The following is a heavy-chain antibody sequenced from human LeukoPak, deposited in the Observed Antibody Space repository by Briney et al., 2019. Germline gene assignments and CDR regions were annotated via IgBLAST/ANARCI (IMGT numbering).Heavy chain of an antibody. CDR3: ARVSSGWYYFDY. J-gene: IGHJ4*02. CDR1: GGSISSYY. CDR2: IYYSGST. V-gene: IGHV4-39*07. Sequence: SETLSLTCTVSGGSISSYYWGWIRQPPGKGLEWIGSIYYSGSTYYNPSLKSRVTMSVDTSKNQFSLKLSSVTAADTAVYYCARVSSGWYYFDYWGQGTLVTVSS. D-gene: IGHD6-19*01.